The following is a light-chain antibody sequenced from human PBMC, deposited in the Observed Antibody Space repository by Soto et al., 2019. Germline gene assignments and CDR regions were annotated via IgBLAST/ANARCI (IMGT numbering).Light chain of an antibody. CDR1: SSDVGDYNY. CDR3: SSYTSSSTEV. Sequence: QSALTQPASVSGSPGQSITISCTGTSSDVGDYNYVSWYQHHPGKAPKLIIYEVSNRPSGVSDRCSGSKSGNTASLTISGLQAADEADYYCSSYTSSSTEVFGTGTKLTVL. V-gene: IGLV2-14*01. J-gene: IGLJ1*01. CDR2: EVS.